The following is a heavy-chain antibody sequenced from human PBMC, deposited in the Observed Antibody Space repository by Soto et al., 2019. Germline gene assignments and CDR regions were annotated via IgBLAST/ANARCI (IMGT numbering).Heavy chain of an antibody. CDR2: IIPVFRSA. CDR3: ARRYCASDNCPLFYYFVDL. D-gene: IGHD2-21*02. Sequence: SVKVSCKASGGTFNKFAFSWVRQAPGQGFEWMGGIIPVFRSANYAQRFRGRITITADEYTSTVYLYLNDLRSDDTAVYYCARRYCASDNCPLFYYFVDLWGLGTTVTVSS. CDR1: GGTFNKFA. V-gene: IGHV1-69*13. J-gene: IGHJ6*02.